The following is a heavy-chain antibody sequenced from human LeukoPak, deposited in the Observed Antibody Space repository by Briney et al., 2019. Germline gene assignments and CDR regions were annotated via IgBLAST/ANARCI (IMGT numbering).Heavy chain of an antibody. CDR1: GGSFSGYY. CDR2: INHSGST. Sequence: TSETLSLTCAVYGGSFSGYYWSWIRQPPGKGLEWIGEINHSGSTNYNPSLKSRVTISVDTSKNQFSLKLSSVTAADTAVYYCARASPPGGQNYDSSGRYYGMDVWGQGTTVTVSS. CDR3: ARASPPGGQNYDSSGRYYGMDV. J-gene: IGHJ6*02. V-gene: IGHV4-34*01. D-gene: IGHD3-22*01.